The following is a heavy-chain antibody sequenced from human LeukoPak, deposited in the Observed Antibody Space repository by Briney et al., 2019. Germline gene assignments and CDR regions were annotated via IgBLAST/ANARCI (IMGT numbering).Heavy chain of an antibody. CDR2: ISWNSGGI. CDR3: AKGQGAYYGSGSHPFDY. CDR1: GFTFDDYA. J-gene: IGHJ4*02. Sequence: GRSLRLSCAASGFTFDDYAMHWVRQAPGKGLEWVSGISWNSGGIGYADSVKGRFTISRDNAKNSLYLQMNSLRAEDMALYYCAKGQGAYYGSGSHPFDYWGQGPLVTVSS. D-gene: IGHD3-10*01. V-gene: IGHV3-9*03.